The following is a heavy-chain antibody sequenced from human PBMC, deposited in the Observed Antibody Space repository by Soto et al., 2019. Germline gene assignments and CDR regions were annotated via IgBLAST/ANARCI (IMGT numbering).Heavy chain of an antibody. D-gene: IGHD3-16*01. CDR1: GGTFDTYA. Sequence: QVQLVQSGAEVKKPGSSVKVSCKASGGTFDTYAISWVRQAPGHGLEWMGGVIPMFLKPNYAQKFKGRVTITAVKYTNTVYMEMISLMSEDTAVYYCVRGGGEMANPPPYLYWGQGTQVTVSS. CDR3: VRGGGEMANPPPYLY. V-gene: IGHV1-69*06. CDR2: VIPMFLKP. J-gene: IGHJ4*02.